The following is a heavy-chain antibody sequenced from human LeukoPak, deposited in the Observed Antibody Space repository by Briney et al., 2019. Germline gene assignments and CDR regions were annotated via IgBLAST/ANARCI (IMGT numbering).Heavy chain of an antibody. V-gene: IGHV4-61*02. Sequence: SQTLSLTCTVSGGSISSGSYYWSWIRQPAGKGLEWIGRIYTSGSTNYNPSLKSRVTISVDTSKNQFSLKLSSVTAADTAVYYCARDGVIPAAKIYYYYYYMDVWGKGTTVTASS. CDR1: GGSISSGSYY. D-gene: IGHD2-2*01. J-gene: IGHJ6*03. CDR2: IYTSGST. CDR3: ARDGVIPAAKIYYYYYYMDV.